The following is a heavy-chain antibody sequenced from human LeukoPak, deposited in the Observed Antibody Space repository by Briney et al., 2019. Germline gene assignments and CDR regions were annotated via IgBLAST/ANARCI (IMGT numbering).Heavy chain of an antibody. CDR3: AKASFLDYGDYWYAFDI. J-gene: IGHJ3*02. CDR1: GFTFSTYA. CDR2: ISRSGTST. V-gene: IGHV3-23*01. Sequence: GGSLRLSCAASGFTFSTYAMSWVRQAPGKGLEWVSTISRSGTSTDYADSVKGRFTISRDNSENTLYLQMNSLRAEDTAVYYCAKASFLDYGDYWYAFDIWGQGTMVTVSS. D-gene: IGHD4-17*01.